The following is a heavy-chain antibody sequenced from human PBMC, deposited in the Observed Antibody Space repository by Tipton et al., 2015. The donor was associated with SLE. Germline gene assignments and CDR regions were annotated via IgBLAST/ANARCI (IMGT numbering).Heavy chain of an antibody. Sequence: LRLSCTVSGGSISSHYWSWIRQPPGKGLEWIGYIYYSGSTNYNPSLKSRVTISVDTSKNQFSLKLSSVTAADTAVYYCAREGTGAFDIWGQGTMVTVSS. D-gene: IGHD3-10*01. V-gene: IGHV4-59*11. J-gene: IGHJ3*02. CDR2: IYYSGST. CDR3: AREGTGAFDI. CDR1: GGSISSHY.